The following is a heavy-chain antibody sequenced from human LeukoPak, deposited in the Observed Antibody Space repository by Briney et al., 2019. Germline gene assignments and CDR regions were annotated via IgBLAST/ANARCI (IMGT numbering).Heavy chain of an antibody. Sequence: GASVTVSCKASGYSFADYYMHWVRQAPGQGLEWMGWIKPNSGDTRSAQKFQGRVTMTRDTSISTAYMELSSLRYDDTAVYYCATNILVRDIINWFDPWGQGTLVTVSS. V-gene: IGHV1-2*02. CDR1: GYSFADYY. CDR3: ATNILVRDIINWFDP. CDR2: IKPNSGDT. D-gene: IGHD3-10*01. J-gene: IGHJ5*02.